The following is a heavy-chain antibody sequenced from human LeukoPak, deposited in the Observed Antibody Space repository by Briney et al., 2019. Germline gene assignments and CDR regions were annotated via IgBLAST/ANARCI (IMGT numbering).Heavy chain of an antibody. J-gene: IGHJ4*02. D-gene: IGHD3-9*01. V-gene: IGHV4-39*01. CDR2: IYYSGSA. Sequence: SETLSLTCTVSGGSISSSSYYWGWIRQPPGKGLEWIGSIYYSGSAYYNPSLKSRVTISVDTSKNQFSLKLSSVTAADTAVYYCARLILTGSKRGIDYWGQGTLVTVSS. CDR3: ARLILTGSKRGIDY. CDR1: GGSISSSSYY.